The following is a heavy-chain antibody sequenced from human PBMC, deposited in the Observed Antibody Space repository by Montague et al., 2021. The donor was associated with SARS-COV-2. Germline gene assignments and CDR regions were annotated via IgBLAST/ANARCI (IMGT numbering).Heavy chain of an antibody. J-gene: IGHJ3*02. Sequence: SETLPLTCTVSGGPIRTSSYYWGWIRQPPGKGLDWIGSIYYSGSTYYNPSLKSRVTISVDTSKNQFSLKLSSVTAADTAVYYCAMRGGALDAFDIWGQGTMVIVSS. CDR2: IYYSGST. CDR1: GGPIRTSSYY. V-gene: IGHV4-39*01. CDR3: AMRGGALDAFDI. D-gene: IGHD4-17*01.